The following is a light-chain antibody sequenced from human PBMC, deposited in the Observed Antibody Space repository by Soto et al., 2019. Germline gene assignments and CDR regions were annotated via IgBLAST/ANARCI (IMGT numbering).Light chain of an antibody. V-gene: IGLV7-46*01. CDR1: TGAVSVGQY. CDR2: DTS. CDR3: LLSWYGAMV. J-gene: IGLJ2*01. Sequence: QAVVTQEPSLTVSPGGTVTLTCGSTTGAVSVGQYPFWFQQKPGQAPRSLIYDTSNRHSWTPARFSGSVLGDKAALTLSGAPPEDEADYYCLLSWYGAMVFGGGTKVTVL.